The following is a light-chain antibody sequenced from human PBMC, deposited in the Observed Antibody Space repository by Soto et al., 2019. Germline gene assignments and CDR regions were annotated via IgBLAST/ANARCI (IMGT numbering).Light chain of an antibody. J-gene: IGLJ1*01. CDR3: SSYTSSSTYV. V-gene: IGLV2-14*01. CDR1: SSDVGGYNY. CDR2: DVS. Sequence: QSALTQPASVSGSAGQSITISCTGTSSDVGGYNYVSWYQQHPGKAPKLMISDVSSRPSGVSNRFSGSKSGNTASLTISGLQAEDEPDYYCSSYTSSSTYVFGTGTKLTVL.